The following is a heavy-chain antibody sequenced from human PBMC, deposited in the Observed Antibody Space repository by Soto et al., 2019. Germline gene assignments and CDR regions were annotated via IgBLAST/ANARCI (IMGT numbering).Heavy chain of an antibody. CDR2: ISGSGGST. J-gene: IGHJ4*02. CDR1: GFTFSSYS. V-gene: IGHV3-23*01. CDR3: AGRTSDYSSGWYGY. Sequence: XVGLRLSCAASGFTFSSYSMSWVRQAPGKGLEWVSAISGSGGSTYYADSVKGRFTISRDNSKNTLYLQMNSLRAEDKAVYYSAGRTSDYSSGWYGYWGQGTLVTVSS. D-gene: IGHD6-19*01.